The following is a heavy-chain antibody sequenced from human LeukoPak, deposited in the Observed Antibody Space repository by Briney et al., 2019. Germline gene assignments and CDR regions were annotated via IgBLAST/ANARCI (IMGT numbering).Heavy chain of an antibody. CDR3: ARASRCDQFRSYGFVCWNDY. Sequence: PSQTLSLTCAVSGGSISSGGYSWSWLRQPPGKGLEWIGYIYHSGSTYYNPSLKSRVTISVDRSKNQFSLKLSSVTAADTAVYYCARASRCDQFRSYGFVCWNDYWGQGTLLTVSS. D-gene: IGHD5-18*01. V-gene: IGHV4-30-2*01. J-gene: IGHJ4*02. CDR1: GGSISSGGYS. CDR2: IYHSGST.